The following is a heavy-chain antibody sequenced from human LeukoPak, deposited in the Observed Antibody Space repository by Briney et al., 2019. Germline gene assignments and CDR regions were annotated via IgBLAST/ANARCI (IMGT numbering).Heavy chain of an antibody. CDR2: INHSGST. V-gene: IGHV4-34*01. CDR3: ASWGQRYCSGGSCSDY. D-gene: IGHD2-15*01. J-gene: IGHJ4*02. Sequence: PSETLSLTCAVYGGSFSGYYWSWIRQPPGKGLEWIGEINHSGSTNYNPSLKSRVTILVDTSKNQFSLKLSSVTAADTAVYYCASWGQRYCSGGSCSDYWGQGTLVTVSS. CDR1: GGSFSGYY.